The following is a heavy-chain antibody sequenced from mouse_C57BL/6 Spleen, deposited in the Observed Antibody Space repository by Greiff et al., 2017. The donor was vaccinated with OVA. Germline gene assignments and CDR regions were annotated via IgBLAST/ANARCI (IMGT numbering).Heavy chain of an antibody. D-gene: IGHD4-1*01. J-gene: IGHJ2*01. CDR3: ARERLGRNY. Sequence: QVQLQQPGAELVKPGASVKLSCKASGYTFTSYWMQWVKQRPGQGLEWIGEIDPSDSYTNYNQKFKGKATLTVDTSSSTAYMQLSSLTSEDSAVYYCARERLGRNYWGQGTTLTVSS. V-gene: IGHV1-50*01. CDR2: IDPSDSYT. CDR1: GYTFTSYW.